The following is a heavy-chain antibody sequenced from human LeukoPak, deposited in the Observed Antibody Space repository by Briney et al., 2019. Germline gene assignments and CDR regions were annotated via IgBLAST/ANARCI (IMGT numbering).Heavy chain of an antibody. D-gene: IGHD3-16*01. V-gene: IGHV4-39*07. CDR1: GGSISSSSYS. CDR3: ARGRGMITFAV. CDR2: INHSGST. J-gene: IGHJ4*02. Sequence: SETLSLTCTVSGGSISSSSYSWGWIRQPPGKGLEWIGEINHSGSTNYNPSLKSRVTISVDTSKNQFSLKLSSVTAADTAVYYCARGRGMITFAVWGQGTLVTVSS.